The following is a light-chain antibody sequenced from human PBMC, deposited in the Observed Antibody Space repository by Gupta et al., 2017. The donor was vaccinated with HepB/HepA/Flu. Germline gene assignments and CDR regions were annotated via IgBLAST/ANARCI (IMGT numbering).Light chain of an antibody. J-gene: IGKJ4*01. V-gene: IGKV3-11*01. Sequence: EIVLTQSPATLSFSLGERATLSSIASQSISTYLHWYQQRPGQAPRLFIYDASNRDSGVPDRFSGSGFKTDFILIISSREPEDSAVYYCQHRSNCPLTFGGGTKVEIK. CDR2: DAS. CDR3: QHRSNCPLT. CDR1: QSISTY.